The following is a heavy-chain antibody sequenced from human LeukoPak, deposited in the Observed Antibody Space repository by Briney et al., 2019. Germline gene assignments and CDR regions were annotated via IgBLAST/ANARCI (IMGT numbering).Heavy chain of an antibody. CDR2: MNPNSGNT. V-gene: IGHV1-8*01. D-gene: IGHD3-3*01. CDR1: GYTFTSYD. CDR3: ARVGLGYYDFWSGYPHTLDY. J-gene: IGHJ4*02. Sequence: ASVNVSCKASGYTFTSYDINWVRQATGQGLEWMGWMNPNSGNTGYAQKFQGRVTMTRNTSISTAYMELSRLRAEDTAVYYCARVGLGYYDFWSGYPHTLDYWGQGTLVTVSS.